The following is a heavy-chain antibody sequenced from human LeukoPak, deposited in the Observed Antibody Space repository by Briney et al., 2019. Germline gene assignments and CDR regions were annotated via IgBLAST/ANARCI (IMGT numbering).Heavy chain of an antibody. V-gene: IGHV3-21*01. CDR2: ISSSSSYI. Sequence: PGGSLRLSCAASGFTFSSYSMNWVRQAPGKGLEWVSSISSSSSYIYYADSVKGRFTISKDNAKNSLYLQMNSLRAEDTAVYYCARDHYDILTAYYNYYYYRMDVWGKGTTVTVSS. D-gene: IGHD3-9*01. CDR3: ARDHYDILTAYYNYYYYRMDV. CDR1: GFTFSSYS. J-gene: IGHJ6*04.